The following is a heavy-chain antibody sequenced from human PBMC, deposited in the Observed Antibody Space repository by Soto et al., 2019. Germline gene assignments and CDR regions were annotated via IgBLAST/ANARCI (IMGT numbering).Heavy chain of an antibody. CDR3: ARVGVIYGSGSYLYYYGMDV. D-gene: IGHD3-10*01. CDR2: IIPIFGTA. CDR1: GGTFSSYA. Sequence: QVQLVQSGAEVKKPGSSVKVSCKASGGTFSSYAISWVRQAPGQGLEWMGGIIPIFGTANYAQKFQGRVTITADESTSTAYMELSSLRSEDTAVYYCARVGVIYGSGSYLYYYGMDVWGQGTTVTVSS. V-gene: IGHV1-69*01. J-gene: IGHJ6*02.